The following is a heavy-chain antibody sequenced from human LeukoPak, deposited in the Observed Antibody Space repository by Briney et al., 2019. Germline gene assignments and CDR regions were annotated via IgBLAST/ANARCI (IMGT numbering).Heavy chain of an antibody. CDR1: GGSISGYY. J-gene: IGHJ4*02. D-gene: IGHD3-22*01. Sequence: SETLSLTCTVSGGSISGYYWSWIRQPPGKGLEWIGYIYYSGSTNYNPSLQSRVTISVDTSKNQFSLKLSSVTAADTAVYYCARGRSGYYYIDHWGQGTLVTVSS. V-gene: IGHV4-59*01. CDR2: IYYSGST. CDR3: ARGRSGYYYIDH.